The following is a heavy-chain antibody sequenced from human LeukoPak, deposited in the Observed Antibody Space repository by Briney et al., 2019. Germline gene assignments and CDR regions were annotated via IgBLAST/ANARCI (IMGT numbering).Heavy chain of an antibody. Sequence: ASVKVSCKASGYTFTGYYMHWVRQAPGQGLEWMGWINAGHGNTKYSQEFQGRVTITRDTSASTAYMELSSLRSEDTAVYYCARVVRYSSGPLTDLFPYSFDYWGQGILVTVSS. J-gene: IGHJ4*02. CDR3: ARVVRYSSGPLTDLFPYSFDY. D-gene: IGHD6-19*01. CDR2: INAGHGNT. CDR1: GYTFTGYY. V-gene: IGHV1-3*03.